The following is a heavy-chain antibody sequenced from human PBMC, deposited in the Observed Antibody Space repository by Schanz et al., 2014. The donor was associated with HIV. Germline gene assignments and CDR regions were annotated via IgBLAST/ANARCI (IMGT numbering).Heavy chain of an antibody. D-gene: IGHD3-16*01. V-gene: IGHV3-23*01. CDR2: ISGSSIT. CDR3: AKDEGGGYYYYGMDV. Sequence: EVQLLESGGGLVQPGESLRLSCAASGFTFSSYAMSWVRQAPGKGLEWVSAISGSSITYSADSVKGRFTISRDNSKNTLYLQMNSLRAEDTAVYYCAKDEGGGYYYYGMDVWGQGTTVTVSS. J-gene: IGHJ6*02. CDR1: GFTFSSYA.